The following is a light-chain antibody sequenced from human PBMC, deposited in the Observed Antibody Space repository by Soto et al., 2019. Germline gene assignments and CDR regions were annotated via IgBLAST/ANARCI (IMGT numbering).Light chain of an antibody. V-gene: IGKV2-28*01. J-gene: IGKJ1*01. CDR3: MQTLQIPQT. CDR2: LGS. Sequence: DIVMTQSPLSLPVTPGEPASISCRSSQILLHSNGYNYLDWYLQKPGQSPQLLIYLGSDRAPGDPHRFSSSGSGIDFTLKISRVEAEDVGVYYCMQTLQIPQTFGQGTKVEIK. CDR1: QILLHSNGYNY.